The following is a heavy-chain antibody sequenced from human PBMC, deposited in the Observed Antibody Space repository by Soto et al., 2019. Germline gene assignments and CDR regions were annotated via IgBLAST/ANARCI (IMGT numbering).Heavy chain of an antibody. CDR3: ARPVVAAMDV. CDR1: GYSFTSYW. D-gene: IGHD2-15*01. CDR2: IDPSDSYT. V-gene: IGHV5-10-1*01. Sequence: PGESLKISCKGSGYSFTSYWISWVRQMPGKGLEWMGRIDPSDSYTNYSTSFQGHVTISADKSISTAYLQWSSLKASDTAMYYCARPVVAAMDVWGQGTTVTVSS. J-gene: IGHJ6*02.